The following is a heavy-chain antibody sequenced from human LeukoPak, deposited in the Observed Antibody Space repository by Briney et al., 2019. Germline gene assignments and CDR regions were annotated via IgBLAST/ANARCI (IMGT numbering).Heavy chain of an antibody. V-gene: IGHV4-34*01. CDR3: AREEMPGKFDY. J-gene: IGHJ4*02. Sequence: SETLSLTCVVYGGSFSGYYWSWIRQPPGKGLEWIGEINHSGSTNYNPSLKSRVTISVDTSKNQFSLKLSSVTAADTAMYFCAREEMPGKFDYWGQGTLVTVSS. CDR1: GGSFSGYY. CDR2: INHSGST. D-gene: IGHD1-26*01.